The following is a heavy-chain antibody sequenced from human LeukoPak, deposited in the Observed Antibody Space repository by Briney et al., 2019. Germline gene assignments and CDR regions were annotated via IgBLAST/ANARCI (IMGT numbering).Heavy chain of an antibody. CDR2: IIPIFDTS. CDR1: GGTLSSYA. D-gene: IGHD3-9*01. J-gene: IGHJ4*02. Sequence: SVKVSCKASGGTLSSYAISWVRQAPGQGLEWMGGIIPIFDTSNYAQKFQGRVTITADKSTSTAYMELSSLRSEDTAMYYCATKRVLRYFDWPQPYFDYWGQGTLVTVSS. CDR3: ATKRVLRYFDWPQPYFDY. V-gene: IGHV1-69*06.